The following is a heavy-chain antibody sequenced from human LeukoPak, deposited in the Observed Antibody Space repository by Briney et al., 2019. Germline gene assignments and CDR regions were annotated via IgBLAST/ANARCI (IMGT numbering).Heavy chain of an antibody. CDR2: IKQDGSEK. Sequence: GGSLRLSCAASGFTFSSYWMSWVRQAPGKGLEWVANIKQDGSEKYYVDSVKGRFTISRDNAKNSLYLQMNSLRAEDTAVYYCARETYYDILTGFGWFDPWGQGTLVTVSS. V-gene: IGHV3-7*01. CDR3: ARETYYDILTGFGWFDP. J-gene: IGHJ5*02. CDR1: GFTFSSYW. D-gene: IGHD3-9*01.